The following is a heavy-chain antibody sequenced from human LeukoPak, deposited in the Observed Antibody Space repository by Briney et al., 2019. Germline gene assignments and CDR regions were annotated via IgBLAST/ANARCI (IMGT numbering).Heavy chain of an antibody. V-gene: IGHV3-66*01. D-gene: IGHD3-22*01. CDR1: GFTVSSNY. Sequence: GGSLRLSCAASGFTVSSNYMSWVRQAPGKGLEWVSVIYSGGSTYYADSVKGRFTISRDNSKNTLYLQMNSLRAEDTAVYYCARFKGAYYDSGGYYFDYWGQGTLVTASS. CDR2: IYSGGST. CDR3: ARFKGAYYDSGGYYFDY. J-gene: IGHJ4*02.